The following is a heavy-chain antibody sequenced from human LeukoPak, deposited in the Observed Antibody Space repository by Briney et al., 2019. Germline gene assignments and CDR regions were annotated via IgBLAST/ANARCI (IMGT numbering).Heavy chain of an antibody. V-gene: IGHV3-30-3*01. CDR1: GFTFSSYA. J-gene: IGHJ2*01. CDR3: ARAPTWRPYWYFDL. D-gene: IGHD3-3*01. Sequence: GRSLRLSCAASGFTFSSYAMHWVRQAPGKGLERVAVISYDGSNKYYADSVKGRFTISRDNSKNTLYMQMNSLRAEDTAVYYCARAPTWRPYWYFDLWSRGTLVSVSS. CDR2: ISYDGSNK.